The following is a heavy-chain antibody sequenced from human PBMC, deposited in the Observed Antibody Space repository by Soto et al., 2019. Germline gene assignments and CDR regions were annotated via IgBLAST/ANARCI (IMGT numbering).Heavy chain of an antibody. V-gene: IGHV4-59*01. Sequence: SETLSLTCTVSGGSISSYYWSWIRQPPGKGLEWIGYIYYSGSTNYNPSLKSRVTISVDTSKNQFSLKLSSVTAADTAVYYCARGISDYYDSYLFDYWRQRTLVTVSS. CDR3: ARGISDYYDSYLFDY. CDR1: GGSISSYY. D-gene: IGHD3-22*01. CDR2: IYYSGST. J-gene: IGHJ4*02.